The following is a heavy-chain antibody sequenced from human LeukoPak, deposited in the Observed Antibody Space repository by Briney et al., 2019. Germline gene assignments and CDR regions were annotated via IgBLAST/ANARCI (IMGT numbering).Heavy chain of an antibody. Sequence: ASVKVSCKASGYTFTAYYMHWVRQAPGQGLEWMGWINPNSGGTNYAQNFQGRVTMTRDTSISTAYMELSRLRSDDTAVYYCARVLFYSSGNKSNRVDYWGQGTLVTVSS. CDR1: GYTFTAYY. V-gene: IGHV1-2*02. CDR3: ARVLFYSSGNKSNRVDY. J-gene: IGHJ4*02. CDR2: INPNSGGT. D-gene: IGHD6-19*01.